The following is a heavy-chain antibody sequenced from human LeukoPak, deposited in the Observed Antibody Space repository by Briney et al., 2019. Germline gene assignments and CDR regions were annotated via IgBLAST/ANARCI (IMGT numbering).Heavy chain of an antibody. CDR3: TRDGSGWSRN. Sequence: GGSLRLSCEDSGFSFSTSWMGWVRQAPGKGLEWVANIKPDGREKYFVDSVKGRFSISRDNGKNSLYLQMNSLRAEDTAVYYCTRDGSGWSRNWGQGTLVIVSS. D-gene: IGHD6-19*01. CDR1: GFSFSTSW. V-gene: IGHV3-7*01. J-gene: IGHJ4*02. CDR2: IKPDGREK.